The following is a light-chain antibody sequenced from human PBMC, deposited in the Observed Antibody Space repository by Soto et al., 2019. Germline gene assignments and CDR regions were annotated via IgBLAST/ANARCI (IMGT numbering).Light chain of an antibody. Sequence: DIQMTQSPSSLSASLGDRVTITCRASQSISIYLNWYQQKPGKAPKLLICATSSLQSGVPSRFSGSGFGTDFTLTISSLQPEDFATYYCQQSYSTPWTFGQGTKVDIK. CDR2: ATS. V-gene: IGKV1-39*01. CDR1: QSISIY. CDR3: QQSYSTPWT. J-gene: IGKJ1*01.